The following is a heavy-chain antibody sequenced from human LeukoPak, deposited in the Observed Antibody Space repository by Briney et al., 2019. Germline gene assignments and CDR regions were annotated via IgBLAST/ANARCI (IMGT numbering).Heavy chain of an antibody. CDR3: ARDLSYSGIDY. D-gene: IGHD1-26*01. J-gene: IGHJ4*02. CDR1: AFTFSYYW. V-gene: IGHV3-74*01. Sequence: GGSLRLSCAASAFTFSYYWMHWVRQAPGKGLVWVSRIKSDGSITEYADSVKGRFTISRDNAKNTLYLQMNSLRAEDTAVYYCARDLSYSGIDYWGQGTLVTVSS. CDR2: IKSDGSIT.